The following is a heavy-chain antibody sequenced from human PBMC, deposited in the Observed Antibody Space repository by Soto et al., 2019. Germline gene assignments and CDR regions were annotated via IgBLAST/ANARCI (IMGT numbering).Heavy chain of an antibody. CDR2: ISGSGGST. CDR3: ATDYDFWSGLRPPGV. CDR1: GFTFSSYA. D-gene: IGHD3-3*01. Sequence: EVQLLESGGGLVQPGGSLRLSCAASGFTFSSYAMSWVRQAPGKGLEWVSAISGSGGSTYYADSVKGRFTISRDNAKNTLYLQMNSLRAEDTAVYYCATDYDFWSGLRPPGVWGKGTTVTVSS. V-gene: IGHV3-23*01. J-gene: IGHJ6*04.